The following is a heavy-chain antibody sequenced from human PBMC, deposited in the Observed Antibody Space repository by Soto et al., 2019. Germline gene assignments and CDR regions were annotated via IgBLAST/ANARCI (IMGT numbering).Heavy chain of an antibody. D-gene: IGHD2-2*01. CDR1: GDSVSSNSAA. V-gene: IGHV6-1*01. Sequence: KQSQTLSLTCAISGDSVSSNSAAWNWIRQSPSRGLEWLGRTYYRSKWYNDYAVSVKSRITINPDTSKNQFSLQLNSVTPEDTAVYYCARCLVVPAVPSYYYYYYMDVWGKGTTVTVSS. CDR3: ARCLVVPAVPSYYYYYYMDV. J-gene: IGHJ6*03. CDR2: TYYRSKWYN.